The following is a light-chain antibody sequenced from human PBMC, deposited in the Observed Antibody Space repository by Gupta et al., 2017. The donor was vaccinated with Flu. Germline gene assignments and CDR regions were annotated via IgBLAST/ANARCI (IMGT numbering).Light chain of an antibody. Sequence: PSTLSASVGDRVTITCRASQSISIWLAWYQQKAGKAPKLLIYKASSLESGVPSRFSGSGSGTEFTLTISSLQPDDFATYYCQQDNYSPYTFGQGTKLEIK. CDR1: QSISIW. J-gene: IGKJ2*01. CDR2: KAS. CDR3: QQDNYSPYT. V-gene: IGKV1-5*03.